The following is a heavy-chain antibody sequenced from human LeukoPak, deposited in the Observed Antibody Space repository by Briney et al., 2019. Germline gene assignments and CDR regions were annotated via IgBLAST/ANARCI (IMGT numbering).Heavy chain of an antibody. V-gene: IGHV4-4*07. CDR2: INTSGST. Sequence: PSETLSLTCTVSGRSISNYYWSWIRQPAGKGLEWIGRINTSGSTNYNPSLKSRATMSADTSKNQFSLQLSSVTATDTAVYYCARGRAVAEYWGQGTLVTVSS. D-gene: IGHD6-19*01. J-gene: IGHJ4*02. CDR3: ARGRAVAEY. CDR1: GRSISNYY.